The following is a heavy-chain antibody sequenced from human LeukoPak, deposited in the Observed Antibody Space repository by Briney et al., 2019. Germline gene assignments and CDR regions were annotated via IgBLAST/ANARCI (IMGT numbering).Heavy chain of an antibody. CDR3: ASGNYYDSSDDAFDI. CDR2: INPSGGST. CDR1: GYTFTGYY. D-gene: IGHD3-22*01. Sequence: GASVKVSCKASGYTFTGYYMHWVRQAPGQGLEWMGIINPSGGSTSYAQKFQGRVTMTRDMSTSTVYMELSSLRSEDTAVYYCASGNYYDSSDDAFDIWGQGTMVTVSS. V-gene: IGHV1-46*01. J-gene: IGHJ3*02.